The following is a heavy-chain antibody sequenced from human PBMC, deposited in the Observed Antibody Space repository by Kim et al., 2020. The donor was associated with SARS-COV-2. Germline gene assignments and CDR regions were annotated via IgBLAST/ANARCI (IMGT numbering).Heavy chain of an antibody. CDR3: ARDFLVAAAGGDYGMDV. CDR1: GGSISSYY. J-gene: IGHJ6*02. V-gene: IGHV4-59*13. D-gene: IGHD6-13*01. Sequence: SETLSLTCTVSGGSISSYYWSWIRQPPGKGLEWIGYIYYSGSTNYNPSLKSRVTISVDTSKNQFSLKLSSVTAADTAVYYCARDFLVAAAGGDYGMDVWGQGTTVTVSS. CDR2: IYYSGST.